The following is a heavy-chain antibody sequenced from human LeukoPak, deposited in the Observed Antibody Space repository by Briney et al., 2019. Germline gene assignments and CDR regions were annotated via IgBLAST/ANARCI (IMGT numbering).Heavy chain of an antibody. J-gene: IGHJ5*02. Sequence: GASVKVSCKASGGTFSSYAISWVRQAPGQGLEWMGGIIPIFGTANYAQKFQGRVTITTEQSTSTAYMELSSLRSEDTAVYYCVIRGDYYDSSGNWFDPWGQGTLVTVSS. D-gene: IGHD3-22*01. CDR3: VIRGDYYDSSGNWFDP. V-gene: IGHV1-69*05. CDR1: GGTFSSYA. CDR2: IIPIFGTA.